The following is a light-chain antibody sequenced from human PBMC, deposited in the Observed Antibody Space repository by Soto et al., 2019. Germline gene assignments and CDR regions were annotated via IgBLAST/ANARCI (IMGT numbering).Light chain of an antibody. CDR1: TSDVGGYDY. V-gene: IGLV2-14*01. Sequence: QSALTQPASVSGSPGQSITISCTGTTSDVGGYDYVSWYQQHPTKAPKLIIYKVSNRPDDVSSRFSRSKSGNTASLTISGLLPEDWYHYYYSSSTTRNNLGIFGGGTKVTVL. CDR3: SSSTTRNNLGI. J-gene: IGLJ2*01. CDR2: KVS.